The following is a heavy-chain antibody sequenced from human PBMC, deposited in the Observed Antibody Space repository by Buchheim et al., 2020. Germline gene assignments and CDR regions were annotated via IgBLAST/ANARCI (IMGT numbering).Heavy chain of an antibody. CDR1: GGSISSGDYY. CDR2: IYYSGST. V-gene: IGHV4-30-4*01. J-gene: IGHJ4*02. CDR3: ARGTVGYDFWSGYLMSQHYFYY. Sequence: QVQLQESGPGLVKPSQTLSLTCTVSGGSISSGDYYWSWIRQPPGKGLEWIGYIYYSGSTYYNPSLKSRVTISVDTSKNQFSLKLSSVTAADTAVYYCARGTVGYDFWSGYLMSQHYFYYWGQGTL. D-gene: IGHD3-3*01.